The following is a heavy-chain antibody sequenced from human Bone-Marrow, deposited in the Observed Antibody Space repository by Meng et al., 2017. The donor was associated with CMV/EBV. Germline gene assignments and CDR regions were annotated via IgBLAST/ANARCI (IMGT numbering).Heavy chain of an antibody. CDR2: VSNDGSNK. CDR1: GFTFRGYV. CDR3: ARTFDY. Sequence: GESLKISCVGSGFTFRGYVTHWVRQAPGKGLEWVAGVSNDGSNKHIADSVKGRIAISRDNSKNTLYLQMESLRTEDTAVYYCARTFDYWGQGTLVTVSS. V-gene: IGHV3-30*09. J-gene: IGHJ4*02.